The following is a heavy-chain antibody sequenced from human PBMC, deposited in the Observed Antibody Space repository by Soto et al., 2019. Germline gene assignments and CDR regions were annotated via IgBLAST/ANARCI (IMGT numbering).Heavy chain of an antibody. Sequence: ASVKVSCKASGYTFTSYDINWVRQATGQGLEWMGWMNPNSGNTGYAQKFQGRVTMTRNTSISTAYMELSSLRSEDTAVYYCARDDYGDYVNAFDIWGRGTMVTVSS. CDR1: GYTFTSYD. V-gene: IGHV1-8*01. CDR2: MNPNSGNT. D-gene: IGHD4-17*01. CDR3: ARDDYGDYVNAFDI. J-gene: IGHJ3*02.